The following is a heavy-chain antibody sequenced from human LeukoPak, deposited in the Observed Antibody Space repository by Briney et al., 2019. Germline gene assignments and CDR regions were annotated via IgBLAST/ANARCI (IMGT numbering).Heavy chain of an antibody. CDR1: GYTFTGYY. Sequence: GASVKGSCKASGYTFTGYYIHWVRQAPGQGLEWMGWINPNSGGTNYAQKFQGRVTMTRDTSISTAYMELSRLTSDDTAVYYCARGVAGSYYYYYMDVWGKGTTVTISS. J-gene: IGHJ6*03. D-gene: IGHD6-19*01. CDR3: ARGVAGSYYYYYMDV. CDR2: INPNSGGT. V-gene: IGHV1-2*02.